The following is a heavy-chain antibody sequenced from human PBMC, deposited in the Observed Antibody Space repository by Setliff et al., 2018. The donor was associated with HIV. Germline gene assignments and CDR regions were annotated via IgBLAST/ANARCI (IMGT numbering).Heavy chain of an antibody. CDR1: GFIFSNYG. CDR2: TRYDGNNK. Sequence: GGSLRLSCAASGFIFSNYGMHWVRQAPGKGLEWVAFTRYDGNNKYYGDSVKGRFTNSRDNAKNTLYLQMDSLRAEDTAVYYCARTFVAPAATPIDYWGQGTLVTVSS. D-gene: IGHD2-2*01. V-gene: IGHV3-30*02. J-gene: IGHJ4*02. CDR3: ARTFVAPAATPIDY.